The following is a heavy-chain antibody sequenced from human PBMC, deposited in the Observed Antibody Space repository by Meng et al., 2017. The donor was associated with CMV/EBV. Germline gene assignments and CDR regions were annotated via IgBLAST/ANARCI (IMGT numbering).Heavy chain of an antibody. CDR2: ISSGSSYI. CDR1: GFTFSSHS. V-gene: IGHV3-21*01. Sequence: ETLSLTCAASGFTFSSHSMNWVRQAPGKGLEWVSSISSGSSYIYYADSVKGRFTISRDNAKNSLYLQMNSLRAEDTAVYYCARDGGYSSGWYPPQLSYYYYYGMDVWGQGTTVTVSS. D-gene: IGHD6-19*01. CDR3: ARDGGYSSGWYPPQLSYYYYYGMDV. J-gene: IGHJ6*02.